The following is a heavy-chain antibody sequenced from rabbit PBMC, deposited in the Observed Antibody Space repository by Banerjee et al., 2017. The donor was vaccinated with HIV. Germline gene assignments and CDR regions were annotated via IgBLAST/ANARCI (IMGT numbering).Heavy chain of an antibody. J-gene: IGHJ3*01. CDR1: GFSFSSGYD. Sequence: QSLEESGGDLVKPGTSLTLTCTASGFSFSSGYDMCWVRQAPGKGLEWIACIDAGRSGSTYYASWAKGRFTISKTVATMVTLQMTSLTAADTATCVCARAPYGGDFGYSHLDLWGPGTLVTVS. V-gene: IGHV1S40*01. D-gene: IGHD1-1*01. CDR3: ARAPYGGDFGYSHLDL. CDR2: IDAGRSGST.